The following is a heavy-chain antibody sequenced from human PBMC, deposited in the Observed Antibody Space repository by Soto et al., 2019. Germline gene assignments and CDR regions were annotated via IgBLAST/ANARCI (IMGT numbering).Heavy chain of an antibody. J-gene: IGHJ6*02. D-gene: IGHD6-13*01. Sequence: LSLTCTVSGGSISSSSYYWGWIRQPPGKGLEWIGSIYYSGSTYYNPSLKSRVTISVDTSKNQFSLKLSSVTAADTAVYYCARHGLYSSSWYGEYYYGMDVWGQGTTVTVSS. V-gene: IGHV4-39*01. CDR1: GGSISSSSYY. CDR2: IYYSGST. CDR3: ARHGLYSSSWYGEYYYGMDV.